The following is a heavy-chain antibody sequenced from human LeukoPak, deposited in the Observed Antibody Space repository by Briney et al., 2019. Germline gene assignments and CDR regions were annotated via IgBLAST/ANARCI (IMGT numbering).Heavy chain of an antibody. CDR2: IIPIFGTA. J-gene: IGHJ6*02. CDR1: GGTFSSYA. V-gene: IGHV1-69*05. D-gene: IGHD3-10*01. Sequence: ASVKVSCKASGGTFSSYAISWVRQAPGQGLEWMGGIIPIFGTANYAQKFQGRVTITTDESTSTAYMELSSLRSEDTAVYYCARGRGSGSYRLHMDVWGQGTTVTVSS. CDR3: ARGRGSGSYRLHMDV.